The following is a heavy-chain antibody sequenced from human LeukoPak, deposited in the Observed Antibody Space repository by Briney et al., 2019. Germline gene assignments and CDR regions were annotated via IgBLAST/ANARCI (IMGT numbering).Heavy chain of an antibody. V-gene: IGHV3-30*18. CDR2: ISYDGSNK. J-gene: IGHJ4*02. CDR3: AKDIGRQWLALDY. D-gene: IGHD6-19*01. CDR1: GFTFSSYG. Sequence: GGSLRLFCAASGFTFSSYGMHWVRQARGKGLEGVAVISYDGSNKYYADSVKGRFTISRDNSKNTLYLQMNSLRAEDTAVYYCAKDIGRQWLALDYWGQGTLVTVSS.